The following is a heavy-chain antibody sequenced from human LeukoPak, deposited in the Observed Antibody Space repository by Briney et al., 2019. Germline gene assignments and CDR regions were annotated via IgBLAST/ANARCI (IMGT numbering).Heavy chain of an antibody. CDR3: ARDGNTAAYDY. V-gene: IGHV3-66*02. Sequence: GGSLRLSCAASGFTVSSNYMSWVRQAPGKGLEWVSVIYSGGSPYYADSVKGRFTISRDNSKNTLYLQMNSLRAEDTAVYYCARDGNTAAYDYWGQGTLVTVSS. J-gene: IGHJ4*02. CDR2: IYSGGSP. CDR1: GFTVSSNY. D-gene: IGHD1/OR15-1a*01.